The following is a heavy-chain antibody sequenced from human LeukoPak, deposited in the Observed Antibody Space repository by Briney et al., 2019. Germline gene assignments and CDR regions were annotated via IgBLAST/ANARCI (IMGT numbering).Heavy chain of an antibody. CDR1: GGSITYHY. CDR3: ASTVGWLQFGLAIYH. V-gene: IGHV4-59*11. J-gene: IGHJ5*02. Sequence: SETLSLTCNISGGSITYHYWNWIRQPPGKGLEWIGYVYSSGPYSSGSANYNPSFKSRVYISLDTSKNQFSLKLTSVTAADTATYYCASTVGWLQFGLAIYHWGQGALVTVSS. D-gene: IGHD5-24*01. CDR2: VYSSGPYSSGSA.